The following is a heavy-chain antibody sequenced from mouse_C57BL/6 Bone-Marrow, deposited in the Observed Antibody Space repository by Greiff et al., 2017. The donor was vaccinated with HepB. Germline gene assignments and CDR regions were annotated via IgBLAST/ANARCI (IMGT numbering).Heavy chain of an antibody. CDR2: ISSGGSYT. J-gene: IGHJ4*01. CDR3: ARLLLLRGIYYAMDY. Sequence: EVKLMESGEGLVKPGGSLKLSCAASGFTFSSYAMSWVRQTPEKRLEWVATISSGGSYTYYPDSVKGRFTISRDNAKNTLYLQMSSLKSEDTAMYYCARLLLLRGIYYAMDYWGQGTSVTVSS. V-gene: IGHV5-6*03. D-gene: IGHD1-1*01. CDR1: GFTFSSYA.